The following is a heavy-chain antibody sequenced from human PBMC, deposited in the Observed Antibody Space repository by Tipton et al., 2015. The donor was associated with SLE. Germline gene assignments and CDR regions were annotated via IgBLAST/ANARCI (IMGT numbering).Heavy chain of an antibody. CDR3: ARGGTYHDSSGNIDY. Sequence: TLSFTCTVSDGSIRSTNYYWGWIRQPPGKGLEWIGSIYYSGSTYYNPSLKSRVTISVDTSKNQFSLKLSFVTAADTAVYYCARGGTYHDSSGNIDYWGQGTLVTASS. CDR2: IYYSGST. J-gene: IGHJ4*02. D-gene: IGHD3-22*01. V-gene: IGHV4-39*07. CDR1: DGSIRSTNYY.